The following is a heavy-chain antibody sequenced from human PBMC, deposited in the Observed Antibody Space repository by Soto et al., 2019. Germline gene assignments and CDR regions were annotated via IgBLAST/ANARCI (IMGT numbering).Heavy chain of an antibody. J-gene: IGHJ4*02. CDR3: ARTSGMAAAGFDY. CDR1: GGSISSSNW. Sequence: SLTCAVSGGSISSSNWWSWVRQPPGKGLEWIGEIYHSGSTNYNPSLKSRVTISVDKSKNQFSLKLSSVTAADTAVYYCARTSGMAAAGFDYWGQGTLVTVS. D-gene: IGHD6-13*01. CDR2: IYHSGST. V-gene: IGHV4-4*02.